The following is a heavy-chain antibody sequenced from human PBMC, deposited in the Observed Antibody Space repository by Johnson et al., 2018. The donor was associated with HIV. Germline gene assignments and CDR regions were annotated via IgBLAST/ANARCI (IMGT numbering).Heavy chain of an antibody. CDR1: GFTFSSYA. V-gene: IGHV3-23*04. D-gene: IGHD3-3*01. Sequence: VQLVESGGGVVQPGGSLRLSCAASGFTFSSYAMSWVRQAPGKGLEWVSAISGSGGSTYYADSVKGRFTISRDNSKNTLYLQMNSLRAEDTAVYYCARDLLRFLEWLYRPGAFDIWGQGTMVTVSS. J-gene: IGHJ3*02. CDR3: ARDLLRFLEWLYRPGAFDI. CDR2: ISGSGGST.